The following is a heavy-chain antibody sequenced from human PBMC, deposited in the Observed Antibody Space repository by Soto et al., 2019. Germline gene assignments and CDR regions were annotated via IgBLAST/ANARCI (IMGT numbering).Heavy chain of an antibody. D-gene: IGHD3-3*01. CDR1: GFTFSSYA. V-gene: IGHV3-30-3*01. Sequence: QVQLVESGGGVVQPGRSLRLSCAASGFTFSSYAMHWVRQAPGKGLEWVAVISYDGSNKYYADSVKGRFTISRDNSKNTRYLQMNSLIAEDTAVYYCARDEAYYDFWSGCPFDYWGQGTLVTVSS. J-gene: IGHJ4*02. CDR3: ARDEAYYDFWSGCPFDY. CDR2: ISYDGSNK.